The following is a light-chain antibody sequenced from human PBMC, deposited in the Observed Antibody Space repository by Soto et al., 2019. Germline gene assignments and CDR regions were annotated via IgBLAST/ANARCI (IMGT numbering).Light chain of an antibody. J-gene: IGLJ1*01. V-gene: IGLV2-14*03. CDR2: DVS. CDR3: SSYSDTATRV. Sequence: QSVLTQPASVTGSPGQSITISCTGSRSDIGGYDFVSWYQHHPGKAPKLMIFDVSNRPSRISSRFSGSKSGNTASLTISGLQTDDEADYYCSSYSDTATRVFGSGTKLTVL. CDR1: RSDIGGYDF.